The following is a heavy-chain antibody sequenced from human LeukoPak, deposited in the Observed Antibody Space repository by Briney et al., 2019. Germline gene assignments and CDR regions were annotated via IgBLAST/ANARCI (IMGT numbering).Heavy chain of an antibody. CDR1: GYTFNSYG. CDR3: ARVIPQKWELPGKWFDP. D-gene: IGHD3-10*01. Sequence: GASVKVSCKASGYTFNSYGISWVRQAPGQGLEWMGWVSAYNGHTNYAQKFQGRVTMTTDTSTSTASMELRSLRFDDTAVYYCARVIPQKWELPGKWFDPWGQGTLVTVSS. CDR2: VSAYNGHT. J-gene: IGHJ5*02. V-gene: IGHV1-18*01.